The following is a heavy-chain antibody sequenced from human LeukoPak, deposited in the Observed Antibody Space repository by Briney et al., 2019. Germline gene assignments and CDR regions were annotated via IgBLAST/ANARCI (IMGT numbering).Heavy chain of an antibody. Sequence: SETLSLTCAVYGGSFSGYYWSWIRQPPGKGLEWIGEINHSGSTNYNPSLKSRVTISVDTSKNQFSLKLSSVTAADTAVYYCARAKITIFGAVNIPPYFDYWGQGTLVTVSS. CDR2: INHSGST. CDR3: ARAKITIFGAVNIPPYFDY. V-gene: IGHV4-34*01. CDR1: GGSFSGYY. J-gene: IGHJ4*02. D-gene: IGHD3-3*01.